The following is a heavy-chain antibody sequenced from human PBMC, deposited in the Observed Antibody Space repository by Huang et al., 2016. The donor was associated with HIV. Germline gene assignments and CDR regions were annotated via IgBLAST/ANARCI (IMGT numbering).Heavy chain of an antibody. D-gene: IGHD3-22*01. CDR1: GDSFTSLP. J-gene: IGHJ4*02. CDR2: LVPMLVAA. V-gene: IGHV1-69*01. CDR3: ATSTPMLGESGGWSGKVVITENVPYVD. Sequence: QVHLVQSGAEVKKPGSSVKVSCKASGDSFTSLPINWVRQAPGQGLEWMGGLVPMLVAATDAQKFRGRVTISADESTSTSYMELRRLRSDDTAMYYCATSTPMLGESGGWSGKVVITENVPYVDWGQGTLVTVSS.